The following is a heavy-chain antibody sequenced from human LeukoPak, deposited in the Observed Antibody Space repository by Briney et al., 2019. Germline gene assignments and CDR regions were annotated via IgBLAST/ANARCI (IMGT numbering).Heavy chain of an antibody. CDR3: ARVGIAAGYNWFDP. V-gene: IGHV4-59*01. Sequence: SETPSLTCTVSGGSISSYYWSWIRQPPGKGLEWIGYIYYSGSTNYNPSLKSRVTISVDTSKNQFSLKLSSVTAADTAVYYCARVGIAAGYNWFDPWGQGTLVTVSS. CDR2: IYYSGST. CDR1: GGSISSYY. J-gene: IGHJ5*02. D-gene: IGHD6-13*01.